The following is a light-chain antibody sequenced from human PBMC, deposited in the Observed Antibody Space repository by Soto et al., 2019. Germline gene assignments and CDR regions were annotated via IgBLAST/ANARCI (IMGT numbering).Light chain of an antibody. CDR3: QQYGSSPWT. J-gene: IGKJ1*01. CDR2: AAS. Sequence: EIVLTQSPGTLSLSTGERATLSCRASQNVNSRYLSWYQLKPGQAPRLLIYAASRRATGIPERFSGSGSGTDFTLIISRLEPEDFAVYYCQQYGSSPWTFGQGTKVDIK. CDR1: QNVNSRY. V-gene: IGKV3-20*01.